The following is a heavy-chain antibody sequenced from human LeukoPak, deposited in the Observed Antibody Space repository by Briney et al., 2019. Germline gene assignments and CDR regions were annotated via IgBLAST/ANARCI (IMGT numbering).Heavy chain of an antibody. CDR1: GYSISSGYY. Sequence: SETLSLTCTVSGYSISSGYYWGWIRQPPGKGLEWIGSIYHSGSTYYNPSLKSRVTMSADTSKNQFSLKLSSVTAADTAVYYCARVGSSSSGRGDAFDIWGQGTMVTVSS. CDR2: IYHSGST. D-gene: IGHD6-6*01. V-gene: IGHV4-38-2*02. CDR3: ARVGSSSSGRGDAFDI. J-gene: IGHJ3*02.